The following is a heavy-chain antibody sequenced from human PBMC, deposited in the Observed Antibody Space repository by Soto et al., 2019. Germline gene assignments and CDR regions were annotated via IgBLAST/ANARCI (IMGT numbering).Heavy chain of an antibody. CDR3: ARHLGYCSSTTCNPWFDP. CDR2: LYYSGST. CDR1: GGSISSYY. V-gene: IGHV4-59*01. Sequence: PSETLSLTCTVSGGSISSYYWSWIRQPPGKGLEWIGYLYYSGSTNYNPSLKSRVTISVDTSKNQFSLKLSSVTAADTAVYYRARHLGYCSSTTCNPWFDPWGQGTLVTVSS. J-gene: IGHJ5*02. D-gene: IGHD2-2*01.